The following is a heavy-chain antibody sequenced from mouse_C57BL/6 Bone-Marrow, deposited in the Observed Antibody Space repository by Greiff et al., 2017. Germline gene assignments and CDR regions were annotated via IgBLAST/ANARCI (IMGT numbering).Heavy chain of an antibody. Sequence: VQLQQSGAELARPGASVKLSCKASGYTFTSYGISWVKQRTGQGLEWIGAIYPRSGNTYYNEKFKGKATLTADKSSSTAYMELRSLTSEDSAVYFCARGDWAFDDGGQGTTLTVSS. CDR1: GYTFTSYG. CDR2: IYPRSGNT. D-gene: IGHD4-1*01. J-gene: IGHJ2*01. CDR3: ARGDWAFDD. V-gene: IGHV1-81*01.